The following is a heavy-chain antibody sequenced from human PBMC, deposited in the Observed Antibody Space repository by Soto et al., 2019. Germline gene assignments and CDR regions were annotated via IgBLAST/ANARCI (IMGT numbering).Heavy chain of an antibody. V-gene: IGHV5-51*01. CDR3: ARHYSSSWYVRFDY. CDR2: IYPDDSDT. J-gene: IGHJ4*02. Sequence: GESLKISCKASGYSFTNYWIGWVRQMPGKGLEWMGIIYPDDSDTRYSPSFRGQVTISADKSTSTAYLQWRSLKASDTAMYYCARHYSSSWYVRFDYWGQGTLVTVSS. D-gene: IGHD6-13*01. CDR1: GYSFTNYW.